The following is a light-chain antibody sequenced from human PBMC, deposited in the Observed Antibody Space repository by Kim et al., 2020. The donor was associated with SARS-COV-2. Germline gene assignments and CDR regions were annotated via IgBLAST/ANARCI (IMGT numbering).Light chain of an antibody. CDR2: DVT. CDR1: SSDVGRYNY. Sequence: GHSGNISCTGTSSDVGRYNYISWYQHHPGKAPKLMIYDVTKRPTGVPDRFSGSKSGNTASLTVSGLQAEDEADYYCSSYAGSNDLVFGGGTQLTVL. CDR3: SSYAGSNDLV. V-gene: IGLV2-8*01. J-gene: IGLJ2*01.